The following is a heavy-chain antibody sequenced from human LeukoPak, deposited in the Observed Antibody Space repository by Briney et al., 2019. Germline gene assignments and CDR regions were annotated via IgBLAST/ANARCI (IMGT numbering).Heavy chain of an antibody. J-gene: IGHJ3*02. CDR1: GYTFTGYY. Sequence: GASVKVSCKASGYTFTGYYMHWVRQAPGQGLEWMGGFDPEDDEAIYAQKFQGRVTMTEDTSTDTAYMELSSLRSEDTAVYYCATVCLHLCDDAFDMWGQGTMVTVSS. V-gene: IGHV1-24*01. CDR3: ATVCLHLCDDAFDM. D-gene: IGHD5/OR15-5a*01. CDR2: FDPEDDEA.